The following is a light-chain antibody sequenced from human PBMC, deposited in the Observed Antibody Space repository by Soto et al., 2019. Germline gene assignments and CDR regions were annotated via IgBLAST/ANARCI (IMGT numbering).Light chain of an antibody. J-gene: IGKJ2*01. CDR2: KAS. Sequence: DIQMTQSPSTLSASVGDRVTITCRASQSISSWLARYQQKPGTAPMRVIYKASSVQSGIPSRFSGSGSGTEFTLTISSLQPDAFATYYCEQYSSYPYTFGQGTKLEIK. CDR3: EQYSSYPYT. V-gene: IGKV1-5*03. CDR1: QSISSW.